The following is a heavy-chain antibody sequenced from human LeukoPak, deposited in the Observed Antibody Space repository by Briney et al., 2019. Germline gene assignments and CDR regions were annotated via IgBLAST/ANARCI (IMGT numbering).Heavy chain of an antibody. J-gene: IGHJ4*02. CDR1: GYTFTSYY. V-gene: IGHV1-46*01. Sequence: EAPVKVSCKASGYTFTSYYMHWVRQAPGQGLEWMGIINPSGGSTSYAQKFQGRVTMTGDTSTSTVYMELSSLRSEDTAVYYCAREFGSGSYYAETLFDYWGQGTLVTVSS. CDR3: AREFGSGSYYAETLFDY. D-gene: IGHD1-26*01. CDR2: INPSGGST.